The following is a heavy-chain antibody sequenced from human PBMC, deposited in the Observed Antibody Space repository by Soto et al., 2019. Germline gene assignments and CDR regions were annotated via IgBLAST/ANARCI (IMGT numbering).Heavy chain of an antibody. CDR3: ARPPEQPLRFLEWDYSGMDV. J-gene: IGHJ6*02. CDR2: ISGSGGST. V-gene: IGHV3-23*01. D-gene: IGHD3-3*01. Sequence: EVQLLESGGGLVQPGGSLRLSCAASGFTFSSYAMSWVRQAPGKGLEWVSAISGSGGSTYYADSVKGRFTISRDNSKNTLYLQMNSLRAEDTAVYYCARPPEQPLRFLEWDYSGMDVWGQGTTVTVSS. CDR1: GFTFSSYA.